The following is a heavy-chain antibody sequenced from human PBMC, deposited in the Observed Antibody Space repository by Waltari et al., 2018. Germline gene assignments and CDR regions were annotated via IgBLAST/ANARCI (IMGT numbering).Heavy chain of an antibody. CDR1: GYTFTSYG. CDR3: ARDPHGYCSSTSCSTHNWFDP. D-gene: IGHD2-2*03. Sequence: QVQLVQSGAEVKKPGASVKVSCKASGYTFTSYGISWVRQAPGQGLEWMGWISAYNGNTNYAQKLQGRVTMTTDTSTSTAYMELRSLRSDDTAVYYCARDPHGYCSSTSCSTHNWFDPWGQGTLVTVSS. V-gene: IGHV1-18*01. CDR2: ISAYNGNT. J-gene: IGHJ5*02.